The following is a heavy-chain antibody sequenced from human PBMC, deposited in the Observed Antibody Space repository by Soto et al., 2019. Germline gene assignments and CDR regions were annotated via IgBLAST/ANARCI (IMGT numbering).Heavy chain of an antibody. CDR3: ARGGEGATTGY. Sequence: SETLSLTCTVSGGSISSGDYYWSWIRQPPGKGLEWIGYIYYSGSTYYNPSLKSRVTISVDTSKNQFSLKLSSVTAADTAVYYCARGGEGATTGYWGQGTLVTVSS. CDR1: GGSISSGDYY. V-gene: IGHV4-30-4*01. CDR2: IYYSGST. D-gene: IGHD1-26*01. J-gene: IGHJ4*02.